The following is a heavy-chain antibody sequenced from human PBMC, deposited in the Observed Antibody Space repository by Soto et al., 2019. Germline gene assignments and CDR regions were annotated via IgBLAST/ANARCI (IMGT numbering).Heavy chain of an antibody. CDR3: ARAIGPTLFDY. J-gene: IGHJ4*02. V-gene: IGHV3-13*04. CDR2: IGTAGDT. Sequence: PGGSLGLSCSASGFTFSSYDMHWVRQGPGKGPEWVSAIGTAGDTNYAGSVKGRFTISRENAKNSLYLQMNSLRAGDTAIYFCARAIGPTLFDYWGQGTLVTVSS. D-gene: IGHD3-22*01. CDR1: GFTFSSYD.